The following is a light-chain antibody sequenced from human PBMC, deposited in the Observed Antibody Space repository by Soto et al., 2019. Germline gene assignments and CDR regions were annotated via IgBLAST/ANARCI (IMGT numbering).Light chain of an antibody. CDR1: SSDVGYYND. CDR2: EVS. J-gene: IGLJ3*02. Sequence: QSALTQPASVSGSPGQSITISCTGTSSDVGYYNDVSWYQQHPGKAPKLMIYEVSNRPSGVSNRFSGSKSGNTASLTISGLQAEDEADYYCSSYTTSSIWVFGGGTQLTVL. V-gene: IGLV2-14*01. CDR3: SSYTTSSIWV.